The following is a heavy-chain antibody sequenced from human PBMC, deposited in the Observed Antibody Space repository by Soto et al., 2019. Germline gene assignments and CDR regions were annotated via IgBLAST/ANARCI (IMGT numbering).Heavy chain of an antibody. Sequence: ASVKVSCKASGYTFTSYAMHWVRQAPGQRLEWMGWINAGNGNTKYSQKFQGRVTITRDTSASTAYMELSSLRSEDTAVYYCARTAKPVTYYDILTVHYPNGVFDYRGQGTLVTVSS. D-gene: IGHD3-9*01. CDR1: GYTFTSYA. CDR3: ARTAKPVTYYDILTVHYPNGVFDY. J-gene: IGHJ4*02. V-gene: IGHV1-3*01. CDR2: INAGNGNT.